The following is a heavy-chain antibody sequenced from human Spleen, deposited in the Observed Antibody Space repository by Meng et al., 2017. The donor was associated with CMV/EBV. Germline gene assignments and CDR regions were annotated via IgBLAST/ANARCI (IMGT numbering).Heavy chain of an antibody. V-gene: IGHV3-23*01. CDR1: GFTVSSYA. CDR2: ISDSGGIT. CDR3: AKGYSGSPLADFDY. Sequence: SGFTVSSYAMTWVRQAPGKGLEWVSGISDSGGITYYADSVKGRFTISRDNSKNTVFLQVSSLTAEDTAVYYCAKGYSGSPLADFDYWGQGTLVTVSS. J-gene: IGHJ4*02. D-gene: IGHD5-12*01.